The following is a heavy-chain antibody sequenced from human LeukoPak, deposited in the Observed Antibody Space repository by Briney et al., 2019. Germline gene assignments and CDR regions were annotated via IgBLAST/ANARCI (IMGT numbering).Heavy chain of an antibody. CDR1: GFSVSSNY. CDR3: VGVETITMVRGASGDV. J-gene: IGHJ6*04. Sequence: GGSLRLSCAASGFSVSSNYMTWVRQAPGKGLEWVSVIHSGGRAYYADSVKGRFTTSRDNSKNTLDLQMNSLSVEDTAVYYCVGVETITMVRGASGDVWGKGATVTVSS. V-gene: IGHV3-66*02. CDR2: IHSGGRA. D-gene: IGHD3-10*01.